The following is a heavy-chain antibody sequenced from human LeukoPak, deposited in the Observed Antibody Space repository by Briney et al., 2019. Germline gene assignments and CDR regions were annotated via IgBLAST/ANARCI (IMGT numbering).Heavy chain of an antibody. CDR3: ARGTLRLVRISSPGNLDY. J-gene: IGHJ4*02. CDR1: GGSFSGYY. D-gene: IGHD6-19*01. V-gene: IGHV4-34*01. CDR2: INHSGST. Sequence: SETLSLTCAVYGGSFSGYYWSWIRQPPGKGLEWFGEINHSGSTNYNPSLKSRVTISVDTSKNQFSLKLSSVTAADTAVYYCARGTLRLVRISSPGNLDYWGQGTLVTVSS.